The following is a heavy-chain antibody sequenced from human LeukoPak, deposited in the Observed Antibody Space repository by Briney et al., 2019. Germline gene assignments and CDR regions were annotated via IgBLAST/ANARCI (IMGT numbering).Heavy chain of an antibody. J-gene: IGHJ4*02. Sequence: ASVKVSCKASGYTFTGYYMHWVRQAPGQGLEWMGWINPNSGGTSYAQKFQGRVTMTRDTSISTAYMELSRLRSDDTAVYYCARVRAEPKYYFDYWGQGTLVTVSS. CDR2: INPNSGGT. CDR1: GYTFTGYY. D-gene: IGHD1-14*01. V-gene: IGHV1-2*02. CDR3: ARVRAEPKYYFDY.